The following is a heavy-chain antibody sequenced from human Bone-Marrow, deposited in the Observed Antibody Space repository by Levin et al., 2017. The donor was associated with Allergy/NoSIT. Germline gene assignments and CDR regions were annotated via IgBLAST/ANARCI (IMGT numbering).Heavy chain of an antibody. Sequence: SGPTLVKPTQTLTLTCTFSGFSLSTSGMCVSWIRQPPGKALEWLARIDWDDDKYYSTSLKTRLTISKDTSKNQVVLTMTNMDPVDTATYYCARIPYSSAGEYYYYYGMDVWGQGTTVTVSS. CDR2: IDWDDDK. CDR3: ARIPYSSAGEYYYYYGMDV. J-gene: IGHJ6*02. V-gene: IGHV2-70*11. CDR1: GFSLSTSGMC. D-gene: IGHD6-19*01.